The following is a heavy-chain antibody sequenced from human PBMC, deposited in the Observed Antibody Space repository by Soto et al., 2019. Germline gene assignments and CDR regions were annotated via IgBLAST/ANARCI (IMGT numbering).Heavy chain of an antibody. J-gene: IGHJ6*02. Sequence: SGPTLVNPTETLTLTCTVSGFSLTTGKMGVSWIRQPPGKALEWLAHIFSDNERSYSTSLQGRLTISKDTSGSQVVLSMTNVDPVDTATYYCARMKVDSYQFYYAMDVWGQGTTVTSP. D-gene: IGHD3-9*01. V-gene: IGHV2-26*01. CDR2: IFSDNER. CDR1: GFSLTTGKMG. CDR3: ARMKVDSYQFYYAMDV.